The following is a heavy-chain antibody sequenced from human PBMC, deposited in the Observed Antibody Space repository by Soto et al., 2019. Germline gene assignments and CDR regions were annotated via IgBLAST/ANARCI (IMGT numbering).Heavy chain of an antibody. Sequence: EVQLLESGGDLVQPGGSLRLSCAASGFTFITYAMAWVRQAPGKGLEWVSTIDASGTATHYADSVVGRFTISRDNSKNTLYLQMNRLRAEDTARYYCAKGVGCPMFHYWGQGSLVTVSS. CDR2: IDASGTAT. CDR1: GFTFITYA. CDR3: AKGVGCPMFHY. D-gene: IGHD1-26*01. J-gene: IGHJ4*02. V-gene: IGHV3-23*01.